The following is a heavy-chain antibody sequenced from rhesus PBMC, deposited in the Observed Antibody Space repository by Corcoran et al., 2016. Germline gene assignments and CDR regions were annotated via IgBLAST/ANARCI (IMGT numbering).Heavy chain of an antibody. Sequence: QLQLQESGPGLVKPSETLSLTCAVSGYSISSGYGWSWIRQPPGKGLEWIGYISYSGSTSYNPALKSRVTISRDTSKNQFSLKLSSVTAADTAVYYCAREAYLGTPFDYWGQGVLVTVSS. CDR2: ISYSGST. CDR1: GYSISSGYG. CDR3: AREAYLGTPFDY. J-gene: IGHJ4*01. D-gene: IGHD1-44*01. V-gene: IGHV4-122*02.